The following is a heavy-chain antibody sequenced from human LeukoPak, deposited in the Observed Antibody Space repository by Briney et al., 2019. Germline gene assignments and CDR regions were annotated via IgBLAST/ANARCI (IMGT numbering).Heavy chain of an antibody. D-gene: IGHD1-26*01. CDR3: ARTSYSGSYLYYFDY. V-gene: IGHV3-21*01. CDR2: ISSSSSYI. Sequence: GGSLRLSCAASGFTFSSYSMNWVRQAPGKGLEWVSSISSSSSYIYYADSVKGRFTISRDNAKNSLYLQMNSLRAEDTAVYYCARTSYSGSYLYYFDYWGQGTLVTVSS. CDR1: GFTFSSYS. J-gene: IGHJ4*02.